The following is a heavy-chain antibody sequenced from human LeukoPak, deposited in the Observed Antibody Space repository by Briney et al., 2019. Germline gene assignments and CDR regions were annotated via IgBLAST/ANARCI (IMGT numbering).Heavy chain of an antibody. CDR1: GGSISSSNW. CDR3: ASLVGATTKGVMMTFDI. Sequence: SGTLSLTCAVSGGSISSSNWWSWVRQPPGKGLEWIGEIYHSGSTNYNPSLKSRVTISVDTSKNQFSLRLSSVTAADTAVYYCASLVGATTKGVMMTFDIWGQGTMVTVSS. V-gene: IGHV4-4*02. D-gene: IGHD1-26*01. CDR2: IYHSGST. J-gene: IGHJ3*02.